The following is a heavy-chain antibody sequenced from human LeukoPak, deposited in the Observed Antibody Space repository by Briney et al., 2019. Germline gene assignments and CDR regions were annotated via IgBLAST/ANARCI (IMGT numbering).Heavy chain of an antibody. CDR2: VKTKADGGTT. CDR1: GFTFSTAW. V-gene: IGHV3-15*01. Sequence: GGSLRLSCAGSGFTFSTAWMILVRQAPGKGLEWVGRVKTKADGGTTDYAAPVKGRFTITRDDSKNTVHLQMNSLKTEDTAVYYCTTEDFWGQGTLVTVSS. CDR3: TTEDF. J-gene: IGHJ3*01. D-gene: IGHD3/OR15-3a*01.